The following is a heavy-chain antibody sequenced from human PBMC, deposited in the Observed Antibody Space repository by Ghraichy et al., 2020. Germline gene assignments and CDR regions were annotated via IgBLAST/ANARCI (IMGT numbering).Heavy chain of an antibody. CDR3: ARGDIVVVPAANLNLYYGMDV. V-gene: IGHV1-69*05. CDR2: IIPIFGTA. D-gene: IGHD2-2*01. CDR1: GGTFSSYA. Sequence: SVKVSCKASGGTFSSYAISWVRQAPGQGLEWMGGIIPIFGTANYAQKFQGRVTITTDESTSTAYMELSSLRSEDTAVYYCARGDIVVVPAANLNLYYGMDVWGQGTTVTVSS. J-gene: IGHJ6*02.